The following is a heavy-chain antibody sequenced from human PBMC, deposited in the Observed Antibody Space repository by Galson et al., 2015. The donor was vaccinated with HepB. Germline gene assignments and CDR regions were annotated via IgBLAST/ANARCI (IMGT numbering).Heavy chain of an antibody. Sequence: SVKVSCKASGYTFTGYYMHWVRQAPGQGLEWMGWINPNSGGTNYAQKFQGRVTMTRDTSISTAYMELSRLRSDDTAVYYCARVPPYYYGNWFDPWGQGTLVTVSS. D-gene: IGHD3-10*01. J-gene: IGHJ5*02. CDR2: INPNSGGT. CDR3: ARVPPYYYGNWFDP. V-gene: IGHV1-2*02. CDR1: GYTFTGYY.